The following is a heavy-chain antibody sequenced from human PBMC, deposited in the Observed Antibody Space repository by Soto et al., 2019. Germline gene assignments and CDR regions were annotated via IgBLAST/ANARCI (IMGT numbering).Heavy chain of an antibody. Sequence: PSETLSLTCTVSGGSISSSSYYWGWIRQPPGKGLEWIGSIYYSGTTYYNPSLKSRVTISVDTSKNQFSLKLSSVTAADTAVYYCARHRGYYDILNGYYKELNFDYCGQGTMVTVYS. CDR3: ARHRGYYDILNGYYKELNFDY. D-gene: IGHD3-9*01. CDR2: IYYSGTT. CDR1: GGSISSSSYY. J-gene: IGHJ4*02. V-gene: IGHV4-39*01.